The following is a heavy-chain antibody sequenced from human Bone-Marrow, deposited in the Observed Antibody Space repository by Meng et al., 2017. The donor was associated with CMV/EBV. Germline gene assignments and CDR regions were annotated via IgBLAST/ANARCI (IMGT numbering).Heavy chain of an antibody. V-gene: IGHV3-43*01. CDR3: AKDRPRDYDASGSYGNWFDP. CDR2: ISWDGGST. J-gene: IGHJ5*02. D-gene: IGHD3-10*01. CDR1: GFTFDDYT. Sequence: GESLKISCAASGFTFDDYTMHWVRQAPGKGLEWVSLISWDGGSTYYADSLKGRFTISRDNSKNTLYLRMSSLRVEDTAVYYCAKDRPRDYDASGSYGNWFDPWGQGTLVTVSS.